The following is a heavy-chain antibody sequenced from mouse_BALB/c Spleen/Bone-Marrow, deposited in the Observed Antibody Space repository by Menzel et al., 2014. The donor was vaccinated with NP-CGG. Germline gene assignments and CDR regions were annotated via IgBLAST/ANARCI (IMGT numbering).Heavy chain of an antibody. CDR2: INPSTDYT. D-gene: IGHD2-2*01. CDR1: GYTFTSYW. V-gene: IGHV1-7*01. CDR3: ARSRDGYDSFAY. J-gene: IGHJ3*01. Sequence: VQLVESGAELAKPGASVKMSCKASGYTFTSYWIHWVKQRPGQGLEWIGYINPSTDYTEYNQKFKDKATLTADKSSSTAYMQLSSLTSENAPVYYGARSRDGYDSFAYWGQGTLVTVHA.